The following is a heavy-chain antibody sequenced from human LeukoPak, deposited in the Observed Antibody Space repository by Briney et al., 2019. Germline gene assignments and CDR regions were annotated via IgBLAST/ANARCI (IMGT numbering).Heavy chain of an antibody. D-gene: IGHD3-10*01. CDR2: INPNSGGT. CDR3: ARVGGSGSCGPKTFDP. V-gene: IGHV1-2*02. J-gene: IGHJ5*02. CDR1: GYTFTGYY. Sequence: ASVKVSCKASGYTFTGYYMHWVRQAPGQGLEWMGWINPNSGGTNYAQKFQGRVTMTRDTSISTAYMELSRLRSDDTAVYYCARVGGSGSCGPKTFDPWGQGTLVTVSS.